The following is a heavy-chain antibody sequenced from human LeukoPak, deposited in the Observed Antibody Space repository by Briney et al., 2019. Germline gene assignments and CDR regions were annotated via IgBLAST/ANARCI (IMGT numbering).Heavy chain of an antibody. CDR3: AREIGFKGWFDP. CDR1: GGSISSYY. D-gene: IGHD2-15*01. V-gene: IGHV4-59*01. J-gene: IGHJ5*02. Sequence: SETLSLTCSVSGGSISSYYWSWIRQPPGKGLEWIGYIYSSGTTNYNPSLKSRVTISVDTSKKQYSLKMTSVTAADTAVYYCAREIGFKGWFDPWGQGTLVTVSS. CDR2: IYSSGTT.